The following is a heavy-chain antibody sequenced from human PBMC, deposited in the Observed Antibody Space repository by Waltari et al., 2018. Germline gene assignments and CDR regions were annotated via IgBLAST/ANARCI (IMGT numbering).Heavy chain of an antibody. CDR2: FNPDNGDG. J-gene: IGHJ4*02. D-gene: IGHD2-15*01. V-gene: IGHV1-18*01. CDR1: GYSFDSYG. CDR3: ARRSPYSGFDY. Sequence: QVQLVQSGVEVKKPGASVKVSCKASGYSFDSYGISWVRQAPGQGLEWMGWFNPDNGDGNYAQKFQGRVTMTTDSSTTTAHMELRSLGSDDTAVYYCARRSPYSGFDYWGQGTRVTVSS.